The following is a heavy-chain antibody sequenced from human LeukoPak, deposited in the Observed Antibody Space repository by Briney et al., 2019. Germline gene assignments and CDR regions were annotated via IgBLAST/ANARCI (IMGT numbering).Heavy chain of an antibody. V-gene: IGHV3-9*01. J-gene: IGHJ5*02. CDR1: GFTFDDYA. CDR2: INWNSDDM. CDR3: VKYQTGSTGSWFDP. Sequence: PGGSLRLSCVGSGFTFDDYAMHWVRQVPGKGLEWVSGINWNSDDMGYADSVKGRFTISRDNAKNSLFLQMNSLRVEDTAFYYCVKYQTGSTGSWFDPWGQGTLVTVSS. D-gene: IGHD1-1*01.